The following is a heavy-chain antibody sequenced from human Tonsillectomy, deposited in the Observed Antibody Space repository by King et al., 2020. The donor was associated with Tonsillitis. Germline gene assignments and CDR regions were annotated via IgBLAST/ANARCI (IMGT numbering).Heavy chain of an antibody. CDR3: ARDGWCEPTNYYYYGMDV. J-gene: IGHJ6*02. D-gene: IGHD2-8*02. V-gene: IGHV3-30-3*01. CDR2: ISYDGSNK. Sequence: VQLVESGGGVVQPGRSLRLSCAASGFTFSSYAMHWVRQAPGKGLEWVAVISYDGSNKYFADSEKGRFTISRDNYKNTLYLQMNSLRAEDTSVYYYARDGWCEPTNYYYYGMDVWGQGTTVTVSS. CDR1: GFTFSSYA.